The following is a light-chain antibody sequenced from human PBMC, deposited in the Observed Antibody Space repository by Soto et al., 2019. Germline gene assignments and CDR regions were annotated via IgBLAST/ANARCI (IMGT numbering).Light chain of an antibody. CDR3: IQHNSYPRT. J-gene: IGKJ1*01. CDR1: QDISNY. V-gene: IGKV1-17*03. Sequence: IQMTQSPSSLSASVGDRVTITCRASQDISNYLAWFQQKPGKVPKRLIYAAYSLQSGVQSRFSGSGSGTEFTLTIRSLQPEDFATYYCIQHNSYPRTFGQGTKVDIK. CDR2: AAY.